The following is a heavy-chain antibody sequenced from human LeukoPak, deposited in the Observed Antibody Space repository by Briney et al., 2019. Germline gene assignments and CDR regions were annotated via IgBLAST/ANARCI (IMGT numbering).Heavy chain of an antibody. J-gene: IGHJ3*02. CDR3: ARESNWGGDAFDI. D-gene: IGHD7-27*01. V-gene: IGHV3-7*01. Sequence: PGGSLRLSCAASGFTFSSYWMSWVRQAPGKGLEWVANIEQDGSDIYYVDSVKGRFTISRDNAKNSLYLQMNSLRAEDTAVYYCARESNWGGDAFDIWGLGTMVTVSS. CDR1: GFTFSSYW. CDR2: IEQDGSDI.